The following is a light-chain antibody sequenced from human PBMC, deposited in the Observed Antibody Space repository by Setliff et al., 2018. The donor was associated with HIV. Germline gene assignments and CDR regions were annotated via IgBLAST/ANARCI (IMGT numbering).Light chain of an antibody. V-gene: IGLV6-57*01. Sequence: NFMLIQTQSVSESPGKTVIITCTRSSGSIASNYVQWYQQRPGSSPTTVIYEDNQRPSGVPDRFSGSIDSTLNSASLTISGLKAEDEADYHCQSYDSSNHVVFGGGTKVTVL. CDR1: SGSIASNY. CDR2: EDN. J-gene: IGLJ2*01. CDR3: QSYDSSNHVV.